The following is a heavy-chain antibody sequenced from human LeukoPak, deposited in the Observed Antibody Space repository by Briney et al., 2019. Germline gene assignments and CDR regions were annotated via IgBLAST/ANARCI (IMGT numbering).Heavy chain of an antibody. CDR2: ISSSSSYI. CDR1: GFTFSSYS. D-gene: IGHD3-3*01. CDR3: ARDRADFWSGYFPLFDY. Sequence: PGGSLRLSCAASGFTFSSYSMNWVRQAPGKGLEWVSSISSSSSYIYYADSVKGRFTISRDNAKNSLYLQMNSLRAEDTAVYYCARDRADFWSGYFPLFDYWGQGTLVTVSS. V-gene: IGHV3-21*01. J-gene: IGHJ4*02.